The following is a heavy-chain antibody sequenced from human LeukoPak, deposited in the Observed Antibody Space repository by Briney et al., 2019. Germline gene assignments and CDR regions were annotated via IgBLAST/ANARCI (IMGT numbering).Heavy chain of an antibody. J-gene: IGHJ4*02. V-gene: IGHV4-59*08. D-gene: IGHD6-6*01. CDR3: ARHPGRRSLDY. CDR1: GGSISSYY. CDR2: IYYSGST. Sequence: SETLSHTCTVSGGSISSYYWSWIRQPPGKGLEWIGYIYYSGSTNYNPSLKSRVTISVDTSKNQFSLKLSSVTAADTAVYYCARHPGRRSLDYWGQGTLVTVSS.